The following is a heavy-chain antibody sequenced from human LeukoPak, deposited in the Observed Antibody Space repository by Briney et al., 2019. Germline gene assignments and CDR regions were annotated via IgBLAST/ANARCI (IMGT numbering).Heavy chain of an antibody. CDR2: ISSSGSTI. J-gene: IGHJ4*02. CDR1: GFTFSSYE. V-gene: IGHV3-48*03. D-gene: IGHD3-10*01. CDR3: ARGPMLRGVIIRRSKSGYFDY. Sequence: LPGGSLRLSCAASGFTFSSYEMNWVRQAPGKGLEWVSYISSSGSTIYYTDSVKGRFTISRDNARNSLDLQMNSLRAEDTAVYYCARGPMLRGVIIRRSKSGYFDYWGQGTLVTVSS.